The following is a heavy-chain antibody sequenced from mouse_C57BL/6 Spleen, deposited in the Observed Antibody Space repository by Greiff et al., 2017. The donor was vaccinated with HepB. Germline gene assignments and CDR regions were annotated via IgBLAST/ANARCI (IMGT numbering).Heavy chain of an antibody. D-gene: IGHD2-4*01. CDR2: IDPNSGGT. J-gene: IGHJ4*01. V-gene: IGHV1-72*01. CDR1: GYTFTSYW. CDR3: AESDYDYDGDAMDY. Sequence: QVHVKQPGAELVKPGASVKLSCKASGYTFTSYWMHWVKQRPGRGLEWIGRIDPNSGGTKYNEKFKSKATLTVDKPSSTAYMQLSSLTSEDSAVYYCAESDYDYDGDAMDYWGQGTSVTVSS.